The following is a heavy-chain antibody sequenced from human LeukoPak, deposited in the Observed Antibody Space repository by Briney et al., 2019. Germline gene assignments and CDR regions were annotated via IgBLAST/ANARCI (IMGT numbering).Heavy chain of an antibody. D-gene: IGHD3-10*01. CDR1: GFNFQDSY. CDR3: AREAILWFGEYVYYYYYMDV. CDR2: ISPKASTM. V-gene: IGHV3-69-1*01. Sequence: GGSLRLSCVGSGFNFQDSYMNWVRQAPGKGLEWISFISPKASTMFYADSVKGRFTISRDNAKNSLYLQMNSLRAEDTAVYYCAREAILWFGEYVYYYYYMDVWGKGTTVTVSS. J-gene: IGHJ6*03.